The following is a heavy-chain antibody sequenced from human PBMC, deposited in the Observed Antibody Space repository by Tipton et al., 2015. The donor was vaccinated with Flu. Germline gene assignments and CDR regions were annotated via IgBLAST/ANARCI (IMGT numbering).Heavy chain of an antibody. CDR2: IKQDASEK. Sequence: SLRLSCAASGFTFSSYWMNWVRQAPGKGLQWLANIKQDASEKHYVDSVKGRFSISRDNAKNSLYLQMDNLRVEDTAVYYCAMRSEYFYGSGNSYRYYGMDVWGQGTTVTVSS. D-gene: IGHD3-10*01. CDR1: GFTFSSYW. V-gene: IGHV3-7*03. J-gene: IGHJ6*02. CDR3: AMRSEYFYGSGNSYRYYGMDV.